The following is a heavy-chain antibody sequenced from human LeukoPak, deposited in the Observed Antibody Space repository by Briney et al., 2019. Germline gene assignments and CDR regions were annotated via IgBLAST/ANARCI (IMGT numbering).Heavy chain of an antibody. CDR3: GKDRSFWNGADPDF. CDR1: GFMFRNYS. V-gene: IGHV3-23*01. CDR2: ISGSGHTT. J-gene: IGHJ4*02. D-gene: IGHD3-3*01. Sequence: GGSLTLSCGASGFMFRNYSMTWVRQRPGKGLEWVAGISGSGHTTNYEPSVRGRFTISIDNAKNLLYLEMNSLTGADTAVYYCGKDRSFWNGADPDFWGQGTLVTVSS.